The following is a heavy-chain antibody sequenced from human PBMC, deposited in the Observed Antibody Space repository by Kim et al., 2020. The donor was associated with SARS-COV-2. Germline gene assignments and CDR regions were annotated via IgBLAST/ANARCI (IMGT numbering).Heavy chain of an antibody. Sequence: VGSLRLSCAASGLTFSSYGMHWVRQAPGKGLEWVAFISYDGINKYYADSVKGRFTISRDNSKNALYLQMNSLRAEDTAVYYCAKGGATTPNDHDYWGQGALVTVSS. J-gene: IGHJ4*02. CDR3: AKGGATTPNDHDY. V-gene: IGHV3-30*18. CDR1: GLTFSSYG. D-gene: IGHD1-1*01. CDR2: ISYDGINK.